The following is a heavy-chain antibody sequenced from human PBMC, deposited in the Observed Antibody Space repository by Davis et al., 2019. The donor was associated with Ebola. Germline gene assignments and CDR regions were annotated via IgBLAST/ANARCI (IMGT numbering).Heavy chain of an antibody. CDR3: ARSTIAYCGGDCYRGDAFDI. D-gene: IGHD2-21*02. J-gene: IGHJ3*02. CDR1: TYPFTTYY. Sequence: ASVKVSCKASTYPFTTYYIHWVRQAPGQGLEWMGWINPNSGDTNFPQKFQGRVTMTRDTSITTAYMELSRLTSDDTAMYYCARSTIAYCGGDCYRGDAFDIWGQGTMVSVSS. V-gene: IGHV1-2*02. CDR2: INPNSGDT.